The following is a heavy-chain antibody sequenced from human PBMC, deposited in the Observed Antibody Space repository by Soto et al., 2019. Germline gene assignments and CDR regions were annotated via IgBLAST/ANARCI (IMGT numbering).Heavy chain of an antibody. J-gene: IGHJ3*02. CDR2: ISGSGGST. V-gene: IGHV3-23*01. D-gene: IGHD5-18*01. CDR1: GFTFSSYA. Sequence: EVQVLESGGGLVQPGGSLRLSCAASGFTFSSYAMSWVRQAPGKGLEWVSAISGSGGSTYYADSVKGRFTISRDNSKNTLYLQVTSLTAEDTAVYFCAKAIRAYSYGWEAFDIWGQGTMVTVSS. CDR3: AKAIRAYSYGWEAFDI.